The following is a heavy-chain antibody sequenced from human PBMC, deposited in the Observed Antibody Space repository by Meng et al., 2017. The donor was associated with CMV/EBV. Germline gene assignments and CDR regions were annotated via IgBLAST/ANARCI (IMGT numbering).Heavy chain of an antibody. J-gene: IGHJ3*01. D-gene: IGHD3-16*01. V-gene: IGHV3-21*01. Sequence: GESLKISCAASGFTFSSYSMNWVRQAPGKGLEWVSSISSSSSYIYYADSVKGRFTISRDNAKNSLYLQMNSLRAEDTAVYYCARSSSFGAFDFWGQGTMVTVSS. CDR1: GFTFSSYS. CDR3: ARSSSFGAFDF. CDR2: ISSSSSYI.